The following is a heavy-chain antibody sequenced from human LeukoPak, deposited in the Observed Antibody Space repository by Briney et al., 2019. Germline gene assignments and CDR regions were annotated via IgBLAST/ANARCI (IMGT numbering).Heavy chain of an antibody. D-gene: IGHD5-18*01. J-gene: IGHJ4*02. Sequence: SVKVSCKASGGTFSSYAISWVRQAPGQGLEWMGRIIPILGIANYAQKFQGRVTITADKSTSTAYMELSSLISEDTAVYYCARDTNPKRGYSYSQWGQGTLVTVSS. CDR3: ARDTNPKRGYSYSQ. CDR1: GGTFSSYA. V-gene: IGHV1-69*04. CDR2: IIPILGIA.